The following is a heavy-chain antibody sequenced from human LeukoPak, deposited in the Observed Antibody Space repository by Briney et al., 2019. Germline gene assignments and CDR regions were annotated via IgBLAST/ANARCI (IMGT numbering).Heavy chain of an antibody. D-gene: IGHD4-23*01. CDR2: IYYSGST. CDR3: ARGLYGGNNYYYYYMDV. V-gene: IGHV4-59*01. J-gene: IGHJ6*03. Sequence: SETLSLTCTVSGGSISSYYWSWIRQPPGKGLEWIGYIYYSGSTNYNPSLKSRVTISVDTSKNQFSLKLSSVTAADTAVYYCARGLYGGNNYYYYYMDVRGKGTTVTVSS. CDR1: GGSISSYY.